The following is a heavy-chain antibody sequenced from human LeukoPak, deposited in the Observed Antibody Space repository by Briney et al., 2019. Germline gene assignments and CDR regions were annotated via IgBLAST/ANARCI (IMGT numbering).Heavy chain of an antibody. J-gene: IGHJ4*02. CDR1: GGSFSGYD. V-gene: IGHV4-34*01. Sequence: PSETLSLTCAVYGGSFSGYDWSWMRQPPGKGLEWIGEINHSGSTNYNPSLKSRVTISVDTSKNQISLKLSSVTAADTAVYYCARRNGGYSYGSHFDYWGQGTLVTVPS. D-gene: IGHD5-18*01. CDR2: INHSGST. CDR3: ARRNGGYSYGSHFDY.